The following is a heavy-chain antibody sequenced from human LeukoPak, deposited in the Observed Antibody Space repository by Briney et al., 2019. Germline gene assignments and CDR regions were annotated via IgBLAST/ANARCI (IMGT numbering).Heavy chain of an antibody. V-gene: IGHV5-51*01. D-gene: IGHD2-2*01. J-gene: IGHJ3*02. CDR3: ASSREYCSSTSCYRPPDAFDI. Sequence: GESLKISCKGSGYSFTSYWIGWVRQMPGKGLEWMGIIYPGDSDTRYSPSFQGQVTISADKSISTAYLQWSSLKASDTAMYYCASSREYCSSTSCYRPPDAFDIWGQGTMVTVSS. CDR2: IYPGDSDT. CDR1: GYSFTSYW.